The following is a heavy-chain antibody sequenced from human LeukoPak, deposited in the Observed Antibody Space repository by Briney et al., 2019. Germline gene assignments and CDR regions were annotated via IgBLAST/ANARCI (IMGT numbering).Heavy chain of an antibody. CDR1: GGSISSYY. J-gene: IGHJ4*02. Sequence: SETLSLTCTVSGGSISSYYWSWIRQPPGKGLEWIGYIYYSGSTNYNPSLKSRVTISVDTSKNQIALKLSSVTAADTAVDYCARGGVWDHFDYWGQGTLVTVSS. CDR3: ARGGVWDHFDY. V-gene: IGHV4-59*01. D-gene: IGHD5/OR15-5a*01. CDR2: IYYSGST.